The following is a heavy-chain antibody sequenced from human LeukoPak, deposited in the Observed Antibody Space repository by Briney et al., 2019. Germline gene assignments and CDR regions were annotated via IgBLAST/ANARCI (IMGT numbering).Heavy chain of an antibody. D-gene: IGHD3-9*01. V-gene: IGHV1-2*02. CDR1: GYTFTGYY. J-gene: IGHJ6*03. CDR3: ARDFRIRYFDWLPYYYYMDV. CDR2: INPNSGGT. Sequence: ASVKVSCKASGYTFTGYYMHWVRQAPGQGLEWMGWINPNSGGTNYAQKFQGRVTMTRDMSTSTVYMELSSLRSEDTAVYYCARDFRIRYFDWLPYYYYMDVWGKGTTVTVSS.